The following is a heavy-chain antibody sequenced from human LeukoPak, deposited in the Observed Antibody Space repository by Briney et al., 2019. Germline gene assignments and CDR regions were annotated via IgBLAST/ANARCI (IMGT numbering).Heavy chain of an antibody. CDR2: MSPNSGDT. V-gene: IGHV1-8*01. CDR1: GYTFTCYD. D-gene: IGHD7-27*01. Sequence: ASVKVSCKASGYTFTCYDINWVRHATGQGLEWMGWMSPNSGDTGYAQKFQGRVTMTRDASISTAYMELTSLRSEDTAIYYCARGPPNWGFDFWGQGALVTVSS. J-gene: IGHJ4*02. CDR3: ARGPPNWGFDF.